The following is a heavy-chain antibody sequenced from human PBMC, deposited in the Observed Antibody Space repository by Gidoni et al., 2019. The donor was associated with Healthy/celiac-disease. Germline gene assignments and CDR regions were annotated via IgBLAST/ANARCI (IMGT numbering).Heavy chain of an antibody. D-gene: IGHD4-17*01. CDR1: GGSISTRLYY. CDR2: IYYSGST. J-gene: IGHJ6*03. CDR3: ASVVSNYGDYDYYMDV. V-gene: IGHV4-39*01. Sequence: QLQLQESGPGLVKPSETLSLTCPVSGGSISTRLYYWGGIRQPPGKGLEWIGSIYYSGSTYYNPSLKSRVTISVDTSKNQFSLKLSSVTAADTAVYYCASVVSNYGDYDYYMDVWGKGTTVTVSS.